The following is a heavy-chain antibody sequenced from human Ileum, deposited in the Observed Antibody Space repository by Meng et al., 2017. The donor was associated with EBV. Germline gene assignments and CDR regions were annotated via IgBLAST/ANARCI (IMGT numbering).Heavy chain of an antibody. Sequence: VVHAGSGVKQPGAPGKFYRKAAVYTFTNYALNVGRPAPGEGLEWMGWISTNTGNPTYAPAFTGRFVFSLDTSVSTAYLQISSLKAEDTAVYYCARSWGGGSSKEWGQGTLVTVSS. V-gene: IGHV7-4-1*02. CDR2: ISTNTGNP. D-gene: IGHD2-15*01. CDR1: VYTFTNYA. CDR3: ARSWGGGSSKE. J-gene: IGHJ4*02.